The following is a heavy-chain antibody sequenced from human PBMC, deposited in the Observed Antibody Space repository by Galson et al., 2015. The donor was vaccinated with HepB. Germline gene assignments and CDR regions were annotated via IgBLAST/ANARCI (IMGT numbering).Heavy chain of an antibody. Sequence: SLRLSCAASGFTFSSYDMHWVRQATGKGLEWVSAIGTAGDAYYPGSVKGRFTISRENAKNSLYLQMNSLRAGDTAVYYCARAGVGATWGDAFDIWGQGTMVTVSS. V-gene: IGHV3-13*04. D-gene: IGHD1-26*01. CDR3: ARAGVGATWGDAFDI. CDR1: GFTFSSYD. CDR2: IGTAGDA. J-gene: IGHJ3*02.